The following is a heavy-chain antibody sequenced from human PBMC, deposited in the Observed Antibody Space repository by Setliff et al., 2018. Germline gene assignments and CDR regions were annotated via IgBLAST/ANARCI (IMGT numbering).Heavy chain of an antibody. Sequence: PSETLSLTCTVSGGSISISGYYWTWIRQHPGKGLEWIGYIYYSGSAYYNPSLKSRVSISVDTSKNQFSLNLSSVSAADTAVYYCARVRRVVIAYYYYMDVWAKGPRSPSP. J-gene: IGHJ6*03. CDR1: GGSISISGYY. D-gene: IGHD2-21*01. V-gene: IGHV4-31*03. CDR2: IYYSGSA. CDR3: ARVRRVVIAYYYYMDV.